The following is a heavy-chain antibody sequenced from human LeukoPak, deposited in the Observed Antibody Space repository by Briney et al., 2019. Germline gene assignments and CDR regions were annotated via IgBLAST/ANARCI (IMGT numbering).Heavy chain of an antibody. J-gene: IGHJ6*02. D-gene: IGHD6-13*01. CDR2: TYYRSKWYN. Sequence: SQTLSLTCAISGDSVSSNSAAWNWIRQSPSRGLEWLGRTYYRSKWYNDYAVSVKSRITINPDTPNNQFSLQLNSVTPEDTAVYYCARDFALIAAAGNYYYGMDVWGQGTTVTVSS. CDR3: ARDFALIAAAGNYYYGMDV. V-gene: IGHV6-1*01. CDR1: GDSVSSNSAA.